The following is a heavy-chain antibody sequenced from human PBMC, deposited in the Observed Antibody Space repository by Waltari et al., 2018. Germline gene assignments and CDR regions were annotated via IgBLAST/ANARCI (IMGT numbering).Heavy chain of an antibody. CDR2: INEDGSEK. Sequence: EVQLVESGGGLVQPGGSLRLSCAASGLTISSNWMTWVRQAPGKGLGGVANINEDGSEKYYVDSVKGRFTISRDNAKKSLYLQMDTLRVEDTAVYYCARARGLDVWGQGTTVTVSS. CDR3: ARARGLDV. CDR1: GLTISSNW. J-gene: IGHJ6*02. V-gene: IGHV3-7*01.